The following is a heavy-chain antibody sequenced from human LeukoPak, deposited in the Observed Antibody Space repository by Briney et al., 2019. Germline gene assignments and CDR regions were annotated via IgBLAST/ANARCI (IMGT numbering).Heavy chain of an antibody. CDR2: IIPIFATA. D-gene: IGHD6-19*01. Sequence: ASVKVSCKASGYTFTSYYMHWVRQAPGQGLEWMGGIIPIFATANYAQKFQGRVTITTDESTSTAYMELSSLRSEDTAVYYCARAGKYSSGWSDAFDIWGQGTMVTVSS. J-gene: IGHJ3*02. CDR3: ARAGKYSSGWSDAFDI. CDR1: GYTFTSYY. V-gene: IGHV1-69*05.